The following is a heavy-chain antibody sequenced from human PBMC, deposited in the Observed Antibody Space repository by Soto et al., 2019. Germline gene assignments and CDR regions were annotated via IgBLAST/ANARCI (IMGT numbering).Heavy chain of an antibody. V-gene: IGHV1-69*13. J-gene: IGHJ1*01. D-gene: IGHD3-22*01. Sequence: SVKVSCKASGGTFSSYAISWVRQAPGQGLEWMGGIIPIFGTANYAQKFQGRVTITADESTSTAYMELSSLRSEDTAVYYCARTYYYDSSGLDPNEYFQHWGQGTLVTVSS. CDR3: ARTYYYDSSGLDPNEYFQH. CDR2: IIPIFGTA. CDR1: GGTFSSYA.